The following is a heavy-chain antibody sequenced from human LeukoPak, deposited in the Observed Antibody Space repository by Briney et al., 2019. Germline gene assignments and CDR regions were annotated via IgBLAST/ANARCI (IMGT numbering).Heavy chain of an antibody. J-gene: IGHJ5*02. CDR1: GGTFSSYA. V-gene: IGHV1-69*06. Sequence: GASVKVSCKASGGTFSSYAISWVRQAPGQGLEWMGGIIPIFGTANYAQKFQGRVTITADKSTSTAYMELSSLRSEDTAVYYCARVVTAPYNWFDPWGRGTLVTVSS. CDR2: IIPIFGTA. D-gene: IGHD2-21*02. CDR3: ARVVTAPYNWFDP.